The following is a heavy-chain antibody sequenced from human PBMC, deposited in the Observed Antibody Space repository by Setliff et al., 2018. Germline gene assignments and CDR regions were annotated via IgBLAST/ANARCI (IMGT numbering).Heavy chain of an antibody. V-gene: IGHV3-15*01. Sequence: PGGSLRLSCSVSGITFKNAWMTWVRQAPGKGPQWVGRIKSSIEGATSDYGAPARGRFTISRDDSKNMIHLQMNNLKIEDTGFYFCATGPRDSRNYLNWFNPWGQGTLVTVSS. D-gene: IGHD4-4*01. CDR2: IKSSIEGATS. CDR1: GITFKNAW. J-gene: IGHJ5*02. CDR3: ATGPRDSRNYLNWFNP.